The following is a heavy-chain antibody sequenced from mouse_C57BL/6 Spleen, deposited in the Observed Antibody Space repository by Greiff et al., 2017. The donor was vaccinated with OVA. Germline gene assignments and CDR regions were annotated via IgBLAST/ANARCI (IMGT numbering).Heavy chain of an antibody. CDR1: GYTFTSYW. J-gene: IGHJ4*01. Sequence: QVHVKQPGAELVKPGASVKLSCKASGYTFTSYWMHWVKQRPGQGLEWIGMIHPNSGSTNYNEKFKSKATLTVDKSSSTAYMQLSSLTSEDSAVYYCARDYGSSRYYAMDYWGQGTSVTVSS. V-gene: IGHV1-64*01. CDR3: ARDYGSSRYYAMDY. D-gene: IGHD1-1*01. CDR2: IHPNSGST.